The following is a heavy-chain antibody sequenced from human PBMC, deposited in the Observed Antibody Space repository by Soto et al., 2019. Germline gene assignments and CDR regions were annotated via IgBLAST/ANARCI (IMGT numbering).Heavy chain of an antibody. CDR3: ARRNCSGGSCYSGYFDY. Sequence: SVKVSCKASGGTVSSYTISWVRQAPGQGLEWMGRIIPILGIANYAQKFQGRVTITADKSTSTAYMELSSLRSEDTAVYYCARRNCSGGSCYSGYFDYWGQGTLVTVSS. D-gene: IGHD2-15*01. CDR1: GGTVSSYT. V-gene: IGHV1-69*02. CDR2: IIPILGIA. J-gene: IGHJ4*02.